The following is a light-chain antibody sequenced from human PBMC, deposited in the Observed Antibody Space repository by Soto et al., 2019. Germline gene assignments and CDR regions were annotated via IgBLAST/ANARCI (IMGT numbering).Light chain of an antibody. V-gene: IGKV1-5*01. CDR3: QQYGSSPT. CDR1: QSISRW. CDR2: DAS. J-gene: IGKJ5*01. Sequence: DIQMTQSPATLSASGGDRGTITCRASQSISRWLAWYQQRPGKAPKILIFDASILKSGVPSRFSGSGSGTEFTLTISRLEPEDFAVYYCQQYGSSPTFGEGTRLEIK.